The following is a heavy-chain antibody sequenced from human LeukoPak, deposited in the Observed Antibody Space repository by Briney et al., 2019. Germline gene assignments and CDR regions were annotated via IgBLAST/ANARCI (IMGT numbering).Heavy chain of an antibody. CDR2: IHSSGRT. D-gene: IGHD3-10*01. J-gene: IGHJ4*02. Sequence: SETLSLTCTVSGGSSSHYYWSWIRQPPGKGLEWIGYIHSSGRTIYSPSLKSRVAISADTSKNMFSLNLSSMTAANTAVYYCARDFSGSSGGYWGQGTLVTVSS. V-gene: IGHV4-59*01. CDR1: GGSSSHYY. CDR3: ARDFSGSSGGY.